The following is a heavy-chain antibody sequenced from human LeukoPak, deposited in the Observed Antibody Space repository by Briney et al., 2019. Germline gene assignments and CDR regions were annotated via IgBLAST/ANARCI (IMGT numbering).Heavy chain of an antibody. Sequence: GSSVKVSCKASGGTFSSYTISWVRQAPGQGLEWXGRIIPILGIANYAQKFQGRVTITADKSTSTAYMELSSLRSEDTAVYYCARHKYDSSGYYSEDYWGQGTLVTVSS. CDR1: GGTFSSYT. J-gene: IGHJ4*02. D-gene: IGHD3-22*01. CDR2: IIPILGIA. CDR3: ARHKYDSSGYYSEDY. V-gene: IGHV1-69*02.